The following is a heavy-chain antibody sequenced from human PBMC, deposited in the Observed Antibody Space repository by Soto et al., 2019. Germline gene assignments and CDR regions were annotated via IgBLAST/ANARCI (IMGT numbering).Heavy chain of an antibody. CDR1: GFTVSTYG. CDR3: TGEVASGY. J-gene: IGHJ4*02. D-gene: IGHD2-8*02. V-gene: IGHV3-30*03. Sequence: QVQLVESGGGVVQPGRSLRLSCAVSGFTVSTYGMHWVRQAPGKGLERGAVISRDGGTKYYADSVKGRFTISRDNSRNTLFLEMNSLRGDDMAVYYCTGEVASGYWGQGTLVTVSS. CDR2: ISRDGGTK.